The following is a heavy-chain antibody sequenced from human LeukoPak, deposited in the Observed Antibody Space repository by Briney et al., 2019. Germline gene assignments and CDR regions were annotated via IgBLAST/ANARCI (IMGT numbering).Heavy chain of an antibody. CDR3: ARSLPLGDSYDQGFDY. Sequence: SETLSLTCTVSGGSISSSSYYWGWIRQPPGKGLEWIGSIYYSGSTYYNPSLKSRVTISVDTSKNQFSLKLSSVTAADTAVYYCARSLPLGDSYDQGFDYWGQGTLVTVSS. CDR2: IYYSGST. V-gene: IGHV4-39*01. D-gene: IGHD3-10*01. CDR1: GGSISSSSYY. J-gene: IGHJ4*02.